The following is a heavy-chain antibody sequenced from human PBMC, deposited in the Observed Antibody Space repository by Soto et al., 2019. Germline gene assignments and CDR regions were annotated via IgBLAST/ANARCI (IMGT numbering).Heavy chain of an antibody. J-gene: IGHJ6*02. Sequence: ASVKVSFKASGYTFTSYGISWVRQAPGQGLEWMGWISAYNGNTNYAQKLQGRVTMTTDTSTSTAYMELRSLRSDDTAVYYCARDIGYCSSTSCYPMFGYYYYGMDVWGQGTTVTVSS. CDR1: GYTFTSYG. CDR3: ARDIGYCSSTSCYPMFGYYYYGMDV. V-gene: IGHV1-18*01. D-gene: IGHD2-2*01. CDR2: ISAYNGNT.